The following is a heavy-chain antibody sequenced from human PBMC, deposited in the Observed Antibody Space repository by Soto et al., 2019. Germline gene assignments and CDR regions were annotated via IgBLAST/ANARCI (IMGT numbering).Heavy chain of an antibody. D-gene: IGHD2-21*02. J-gene: IGHJ4*02. CDR2: IYYSGRT. CDR1: GESISSSSYY. Sequence: PSETLSLTCIVSGESISSSSYYCCCIRQPPGKGLEWIGSIYYSGRTYYNPSFKSRVTISIDTSKNQFSLKLSSVTATDTAVYYCARQRTTVVTQAYFDHWGQGALVTVSS. V-gene: IGHV4-39*01. CDR3: ARQRTTVVTQAYFDH.